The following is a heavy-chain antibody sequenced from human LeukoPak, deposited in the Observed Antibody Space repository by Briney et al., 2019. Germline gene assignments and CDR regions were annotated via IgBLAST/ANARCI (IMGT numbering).Heavy chain of an antibody. Sequence: GRSLRLSCAASGFTFRSYTMNWVRQAPGKGLEWVSSISSSTAYIYYADSLRGRFTISRDNAGNSLFLQMDSLRAEDTAVYYCAREGGRGSGSSDYFDSWGQGTLVTVSS. D-gene: IGHD6-25*01. CDR2: ISSSTAYI. V-gene: IGHV3-21*01. J-gene: IGHJ4*02. CDR1: GFTFRSYT. CDR3: AREGGRGSGSSDYFDS.